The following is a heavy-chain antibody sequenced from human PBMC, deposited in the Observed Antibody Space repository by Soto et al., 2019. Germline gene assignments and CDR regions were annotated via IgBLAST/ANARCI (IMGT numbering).Heavy chain of an antibody. CDR1: GGSISSYY. J-gene: IGHJ4*02. Sequence: QVQLQESGPGLVKPSETLSLTCTVSGGSISSYYWSWIRQPPGKGLEWIGYIYYSGSTTYNPSLKSRVTISVDTSKNQFSLKLSSVTAADTAVYSCARDRWGTTRDYWGQGALVTVS. D-gene: IGHD1-7*01. CDR2: IYYSGST. CDR3: ARDRWGTTRDY. V-gene: IGHV4-59*01.